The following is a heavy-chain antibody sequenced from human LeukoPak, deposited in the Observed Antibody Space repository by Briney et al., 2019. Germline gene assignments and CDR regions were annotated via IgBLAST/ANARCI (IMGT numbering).Heavy chain of an antibody. CDR3: AREANNIVVVPAATNWFDP. CDR2: SNPNSGGT. CDR1: GYTFTGYY. J-gene: IGHJ5*02. V-gene: IGHV1-2*02. D-gene: IGHD2-2*01. Sequence: ASVKVSCKTSGYTFTGYYMHWVRQAPGQGLEWMGWSNPNSGGTNYAQKFQDRGSMTRDTSSSTAYMHLSRLRSDDTAVYHCAREANNIVVVPAATNWFDPWGQGALVTVSS.